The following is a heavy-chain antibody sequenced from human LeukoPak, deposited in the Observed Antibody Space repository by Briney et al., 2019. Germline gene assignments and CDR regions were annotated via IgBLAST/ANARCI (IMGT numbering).Heavy chain of an antibody. J-gene: IGHJ4*02. D-gene: IGHD3-22*01. V-gene: IGHV3-74*01. Sequence: PGGSLRLSCAASAFTFRSYAMSWVRQAGGKGLVWVSRINSDGSSTSHADSVKGRFTISRDNAKNTLYLQMNSLRAEDTAVYYCAREGGYSHAFDYWGQGTLVTVSS. CDR2: INSDGSST. CDR3: AREGGYSHAFDY. CDR1: AFTFRSYA.